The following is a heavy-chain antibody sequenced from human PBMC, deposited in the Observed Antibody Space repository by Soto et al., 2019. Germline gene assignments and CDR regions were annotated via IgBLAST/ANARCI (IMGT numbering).Heavy chain of an antibody. J-gene: IGHJ6*02. CDR3: AKGRVGYDSYYYGMDV. Sequence: PGGSLRLSCAASGFTFSSYGMHWVRQAPGKGLEWVAVIWYDGSNKYYADSVKGRFTIPRDNSKNTLYLQMNSLRAEDTAVYYCAKGRVGYDSYYYGMDVWGQGTTVTVSS. CDR1: GFTFSSYG. CDR2: IWYDGSNK. V-gene: IGHV3-30*02. D-gene: IGHD5-12*01.